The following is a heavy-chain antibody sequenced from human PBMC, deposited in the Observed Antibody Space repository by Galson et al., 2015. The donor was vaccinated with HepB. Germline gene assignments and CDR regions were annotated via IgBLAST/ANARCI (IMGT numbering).Heavy chain of an antibody. V-gene: IGHV3-30*03. J-gene: IGHJ3*02. Sequence: SLRLSCAASGFTFTGYGMHWVRQAPGKGLEWVAVISFDGSKRYYADSVKGRFTISRDNSKDILYLQMNSLRPEDTAVYYCVRGLEADSWGSGLGPDAFDIWGQGTKVTVSS. CDR2: ISFDGSKR. CDR3: VRGLEADSWGSGLGPDAFDI. D-gene: IGHD3-22*01. CDR1: GFTFTGYG.